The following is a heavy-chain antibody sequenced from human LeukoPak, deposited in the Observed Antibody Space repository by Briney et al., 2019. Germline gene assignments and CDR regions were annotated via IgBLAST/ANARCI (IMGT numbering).Heavy chain of an antibody. Sequence: GGSLRLSCAASEFTFSSYAMHWVRQAPGKGLEWVAVISYDGSNKYYADSVKGRFTISRDNSKNTLYLQMNSLRVEDTAVYYCARADDKWELPQCDYWGQGTLVTVSS. V-gene: IGHV3-30-3*01. J-gene: IGHJ4*02. CDR3: ARADDKWELPQCDY. CDR2: ISYDGSNK. CDR1: EFTFSSYA. D-gene: IGHD1-26*01.